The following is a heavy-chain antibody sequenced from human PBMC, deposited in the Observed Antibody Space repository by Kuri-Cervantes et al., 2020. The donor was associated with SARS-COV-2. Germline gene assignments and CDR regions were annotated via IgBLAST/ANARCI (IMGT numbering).Heavy chain of an antibody. CDR2: ISGGST. D-gene: IGHD3-16*02. Sequence: GESLKISCAASGFTVSSNEMSWVRQAPGKGLEWVSSISGGSTYYADSRKGRFTISRDNSKNTLHLQMNSLRAEDTAVYYCARDILSFLGTHYFDYWGQGTLVTVSS. CDR3: ARDILSFLGTHYFDY. J-gene: IGHJ4*02. CDR1: GFTVSSNE. V-gene: IGHV3-38-3*01.